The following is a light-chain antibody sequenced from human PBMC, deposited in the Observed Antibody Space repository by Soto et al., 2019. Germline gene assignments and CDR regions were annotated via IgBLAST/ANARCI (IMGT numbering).Light chain of an antibody. Sequence: EIVLTQSPGTLSLSPGERATLSCRASQSVSNTYLAWYQQKPGQAPRLLIYGASSRATGIPDRFSGSGSGTDVTIPISRRVPEDFAVYYCHQYCSLSPITFGQGTRLEIK. CDR1: QSVSNTY. V-gene: IGKV3-20*01. J-gene: IGKJ5*01. CDR2: GAS. CDR3: HQYCSLSPIT.